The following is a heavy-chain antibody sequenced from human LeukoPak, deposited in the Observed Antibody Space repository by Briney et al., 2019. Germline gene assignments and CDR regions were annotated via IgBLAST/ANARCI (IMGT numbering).Heavy chain of an antibody. CDR3: AKQFLWFGELSHFDY. J-gene: IGHJ4*02. CDR1: GFSFSSYW. CDR2: ISGSGDST. V-gene: IGHV3-23*01. Sequence: GSLRLSCAASGFSFSSYWMSWVRQTPGKGLEWVSSISGSGDSTFYADSVKGRFSISRDNSKNTLYLQVNGLRAEDTAVYYCAKQFLWFGELSHFDYWGQGTLFTVSS. D-gene: IGHD3-10*01.